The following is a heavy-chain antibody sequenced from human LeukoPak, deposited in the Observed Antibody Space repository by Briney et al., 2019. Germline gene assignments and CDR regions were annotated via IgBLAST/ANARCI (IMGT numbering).Heavy chain of an antibody. CDR1: GGSISSYY. J-gene: IGHJ5*02. Sequence: SETLSLTCTVSGGSISSYYWSWIRQPAGKGLEWIGRIYTSGSTNYNPSLKSRVTLSVDTSKNQFSLKLSSVTAADTAVYYCASSRGTFNWFDPWGQGTLVTVSS. V-gene: IGHV4-4*07. CDR3: ASSRGTFNWFDP. CDR2: IYTSGST. D-gene: IGHD3-16*01.